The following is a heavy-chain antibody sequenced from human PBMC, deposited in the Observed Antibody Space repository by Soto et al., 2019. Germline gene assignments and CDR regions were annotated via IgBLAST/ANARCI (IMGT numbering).Heavy chain of an antibody. D-gene: IGHD6-13*01. J-gene: IGHJ4*02. CDR2: IIPILGIA. Sequence: QVQLVQSGAEVKKPGSSVKVSCKASGGTFSSYNISCVRQAPGHGLEWMGRIIPILGIANYAQKFQGRVTSSEDKSTSTAYMELSSLRSEDTAVYYCSSVWRAAAGTGGFAYWGQGALVTVSS. CDR1: GGTFSSYN. V-gene: IGHV1-69*02. CDR3: SSVWRAAAGTGGFAY.